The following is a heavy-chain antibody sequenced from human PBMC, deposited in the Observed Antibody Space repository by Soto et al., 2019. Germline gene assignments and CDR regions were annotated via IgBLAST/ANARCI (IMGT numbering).Heavy chain of an antibody. Sequence: GGSLRLSCAAPRITFSSYEMNWVRLAPGKGLEWVSYISSSGSTIYYADSVKGRFTISRDNAENTLYLQMSSLRAEDTALYYCAKNQERELPRVIDFWGQGTLVTVSS. D-gene: IGHD1-7*01. V-gene: IGHV3-48*03. CDR1: RITFSSYE. J-gene: IGHJ4*02. CDR3: AKNQERELPRVIDF. CDR2: ISSSGSTI.